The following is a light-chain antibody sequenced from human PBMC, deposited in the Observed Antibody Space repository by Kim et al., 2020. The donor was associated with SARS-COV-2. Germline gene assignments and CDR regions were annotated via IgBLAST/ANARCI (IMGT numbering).Light chain of an antibody. V-gene: IGLV2-14*03. J-gene: IGLJ1*01. Sequence: SITISGTRSSSDVGRYNYVPWYQQPPGKAPKLILYDVSDRPSGVSDRFSGSKSGNTASLTISGLQVEDEADYYCSSFTTTSSSTLVFGTGTKVTFL. CDR2: DVS. CDR1: SSDVGRYNY. CDR3: SSFTTTSSSTLV.